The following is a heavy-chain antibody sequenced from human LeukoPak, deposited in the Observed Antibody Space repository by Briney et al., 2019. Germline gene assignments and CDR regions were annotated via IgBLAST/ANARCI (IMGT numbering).Heavy chain of an antibody. CDR2: ISYDGSNK. V-gene: IGHV3-30*03. D-gene: IGHD3-22*01. J-gene: IGHJ4*02. Sequence: AGGSLRLSCAASGFTFSSYGMHWVRQAPGKGLEWVAVISYDGSNKYYADSVKGRFTISRDNAKNSLYLQMNSLRAEDTAVYYCASEGIYDSSVPLYYWGQGTLVTVSS. CDR1: GFTFSSYG. CDR3: ASEGIYDSSVPLYY.